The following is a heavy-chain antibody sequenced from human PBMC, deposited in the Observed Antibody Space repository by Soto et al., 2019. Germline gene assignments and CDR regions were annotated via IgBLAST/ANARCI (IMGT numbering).Heavy chain of an antibody. CDR1: GYSISSGYY. CDR3: AREVGAISNWFDP. D-gene: IGHD1-26*01. V-gene: IGHV4-38-2*02. J-gene: IGHJ5*02. CDR2: IYHSGST. Sequence: PSETLSLTCAVSGYSISSGYYWGWIRQPPGKGLEWIGSIYHSGSTYYNPSLKSRVTISVDTSKNQFSLKLSSVTAADTAVYYCAREVGAISNWFDPWGQGTLVTVSS.